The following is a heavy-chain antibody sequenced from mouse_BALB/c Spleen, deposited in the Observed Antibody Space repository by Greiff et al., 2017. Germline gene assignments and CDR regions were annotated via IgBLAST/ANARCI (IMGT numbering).Heavy chain of an antibody. Sequence: DVKLVESGAELVKPGASVKLSCTASGFNIKDTYMHWVKQRPEQGLEWIGRIDPANGNTKYDPKFQGKATITADTSSNTAYLQLSSLTSEDTAVYYCARSDDYDVGYAMDYWGQGTSVTVSS. J-gene: IGHJ4*01. D-gene: IGHD2-4*01. CDR3: ARSDDYDVGYAMDY. CDR2: IDPANGNT. V-gene: IGHV14-3*02. CDR1: GFNIKDTY.